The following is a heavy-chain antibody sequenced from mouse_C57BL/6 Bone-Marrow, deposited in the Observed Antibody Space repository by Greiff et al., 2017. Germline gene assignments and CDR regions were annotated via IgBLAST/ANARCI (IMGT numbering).Heavy chain of an antibody. CDR1: GFTFSSYG. V-gene: IGHV5-6*01. J-gene: IGHJ1*03. D-gene: IGHD1-2*01. Sequence: EVKLVESGGDLVKPGGSLKLSCAASGFTFSSYGMSWVRQTPDTRLEWVATISSGGSYTYYPDSVKGRFTISRDNAKNTLYLQRSSLKSEDTAMYYCARQYYGPWGTGTTVTVSS. CDR3: ARQYYGP. CDR2: ISSGGSYT.